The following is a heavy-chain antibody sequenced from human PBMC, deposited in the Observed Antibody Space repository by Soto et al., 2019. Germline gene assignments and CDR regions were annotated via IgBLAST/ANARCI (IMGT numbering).Heavy chain of an antibody. CDR1: GFTFSSYA. CDR2: ISGSGGST. Sequence: GGSLRLSCAASGFTFSSYAMSWARQAPGKGLEWVSAISGSGGSTYYADSVKGRFTISRDNSKNTLYLQMNSLRAEDTAVYYCAKDTAAAGTGGIWGQGTMVTVSS. D-gene: IGHD6-13*01. J-gene: IGHJ3*02. CDR3: AKDTAAAGTGGI. V-gene: IGHV3-23*01.